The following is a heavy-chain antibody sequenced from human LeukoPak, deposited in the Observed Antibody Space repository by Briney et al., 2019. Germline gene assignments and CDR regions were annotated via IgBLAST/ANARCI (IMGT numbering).Heavy chain of an antibody. V-gene: IGHV4-34*01. J-gene: IGHJ4*02. Sequence: PSETLSLTCAVYGGSFSGYYWSWIRQPPGKGLEWIGEINHSGSTNYNPSLKSRVTISVDTSKNQFSLKLSSVTAADTAVYYCARDRVQAAAGIFFGPGQFDYWGQGTLVTVSS. CDR2: INHSGST. CDR1: GGSFSGYY. CDR3: ARDRVQAAAGIFFGPGQFDY. D-gene: IGHD6-13*01.